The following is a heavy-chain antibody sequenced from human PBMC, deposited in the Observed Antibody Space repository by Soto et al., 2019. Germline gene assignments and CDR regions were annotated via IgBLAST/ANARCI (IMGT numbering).Heavy chain of an antibody. Sequence: GSSMKVSCKSSGYTFTGYYIHWVRQAPGQGLEWMGWINPNSGGTNYAQKFQGWVTMTRDTSISTAYMELSRLRSDDTAVYYCARSFRGSSWYYYYGMDVWGQGTTVTVSS. V-gene: IGHV1-2*04. CDR2: INPNSGGT. CDR3: ARSFRGSSWYYYYGMDV. CDR1: GYTFTGYY. J-gene: IGHJ6*02. D-gene: IGHD6-13*01.